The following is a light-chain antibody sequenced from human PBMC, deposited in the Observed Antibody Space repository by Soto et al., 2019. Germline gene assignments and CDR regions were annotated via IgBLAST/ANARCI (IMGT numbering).Light chain of an antibody. CDR3: QQYGDSPRGT. Sequence: EVVLTQSPVSLSLSPGERATLSCGASQIVSRNYLAWYQQKPGLAPRLLIYDASSRSTVVPDRFRGSGSGSDVTLTIYRLEPEDFSVYYCQQYGDSPRGTFGGGTKVDVK. V-gene: IGKV3D-20*01. J-gene: IGKJ4*01. CDR1: QIVSRNY. CDR2: DAS.